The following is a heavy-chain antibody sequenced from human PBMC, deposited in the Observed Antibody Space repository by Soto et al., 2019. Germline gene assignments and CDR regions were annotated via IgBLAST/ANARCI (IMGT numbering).Heavy chain of an antibody. CDR1: GYRFTSYG. Sequence: QAQLVQSGAEVRKPGASVKVSCKASGYRFTSYGISWVRQAPGQGLEWMGWISIFNGNTKSAQKVQDRVTMTTDTSTNTAYMELRSLKSDDTAIYYCASDAAVAGRGYGMDLWGQGTTVSVSS. CDR2: ISIFNGNT. CDR3: ASDAAVAGRGYGMDL. J-gene: IGHJ6*02. D-gene: IGHD6-19*01. V-gene: IGHV1-18*01.